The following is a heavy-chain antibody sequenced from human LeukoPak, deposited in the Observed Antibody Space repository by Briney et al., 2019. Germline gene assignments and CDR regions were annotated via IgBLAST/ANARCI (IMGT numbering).Heavy chain of an antibody. CDR3: ATVAESWYNWFDP. Sequence: ASVKVSCTVSGYTLTELSMHWVRQAPGKGLEWMGGFDPEDGETIYAQKFQGRVTMTEDTSTDTAYMELSSLRSEDTAVYYCATVAESWYNWFDPWGQGTLVTVSS. CDR1: GYTLTELS. CDR2: FDPEDGET. J-gene: IGHJ5*02. D-gene: IGHD6-13*01. V-gene: IGHV1-24*01.